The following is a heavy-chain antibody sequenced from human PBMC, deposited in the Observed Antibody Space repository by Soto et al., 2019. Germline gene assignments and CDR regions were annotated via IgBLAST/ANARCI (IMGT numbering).Heavy chain of an antibody. CDR2: INHSGST. CDR1: GGSFSGYY. D-gene: IGHD3-3*01. CDR3: ARGLRYYDFWSGYYPAFDY. V-gene: IGHV4-34*01. J-gene: IGHJ4*02. Sequence: SETLSLTCAVYGGSFSGYYWSWIRQPPGRGLEWIGEINHSGSTNYNPSLKSRVTISVDTSKNQFSLKLSSVTAADTAVYYCARGLRYYDFWSGYYPAFDYWGQGTLVTVSS.